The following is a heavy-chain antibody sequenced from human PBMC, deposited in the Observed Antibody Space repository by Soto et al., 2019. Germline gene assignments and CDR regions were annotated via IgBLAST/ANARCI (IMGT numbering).Heavy chain of an antibody. V-gene: IGHV3-23*01. D-gene: IGHD6-25*01. Sequence: VQLLESGGGLIQPGGSLRLSCVASGFTFSSYAMNWVRQGPGTGLEWVAVIDSDDGKTYYANAVKGRFSISRDNSKNTLFLKMNSLRVEDTATFFCVKAGYTIALLWGQGTLGT. J-gene: IGHJ4*02. CDR2: IDSDDGKT. CDR3: VKAGYTIALL. CDR1: GFTFSSYA.